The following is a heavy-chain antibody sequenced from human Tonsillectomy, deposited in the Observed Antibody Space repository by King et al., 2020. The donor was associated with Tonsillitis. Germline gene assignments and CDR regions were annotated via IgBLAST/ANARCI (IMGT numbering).Heavy chain of an antibody. Sequence: VQLVESGGGLVQPGGSLRLSCAASGFTFSSYSMNRVRQAPGKGLEWVSYISSSISTIYYADSVKGRFTISRDNAKNSLYLQMNSLRAEDTAVYYCARETSRMEQQLVRGDFDYWGQGTLVTVSS. CDR2: ISSSISTI. J-gene: IGHJ4*02. D-gene: IGHD6-13*01. V-gene: IGHV3-48*01. CDR3: ARETSRMEQQLVRGDFDY. CDR1: GFTFSSYS.